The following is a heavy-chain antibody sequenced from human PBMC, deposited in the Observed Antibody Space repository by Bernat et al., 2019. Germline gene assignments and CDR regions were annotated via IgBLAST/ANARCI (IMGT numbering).Heavy chain of an antibody. CDR1: GFTFNNYW. Sequence: EVQLVESGGGLVQPGGSLRLSCAASGFTFNNYWMSWVRQAPGKGLEWVANIKQDGSEKNYVDSVKGRFTISRENAKNSLYLQMNSLRAEDTAVYYCARDTRGVFDYWGQGTLSPSPQ. V-gene: IGHV3-7*03. J-gene: IGHJ4*02. CDR3: ARDTRGVFDY. CDR2: IKQDGSEK.